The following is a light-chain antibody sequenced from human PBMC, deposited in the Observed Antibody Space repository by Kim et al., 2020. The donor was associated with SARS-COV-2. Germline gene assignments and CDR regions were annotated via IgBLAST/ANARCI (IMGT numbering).Light chain of an antibody. CDR3: NSRDSSGNQV. CDR2: GKN. V-gene: IGLV3-19*01. J-gene: IGLJ2*01. Sequence: ALGQTVRITCQGDNLRSYYESWYQQKPGQAPVLVIYGKNNRPSGIPDRFSGSSSGNTASLTITGAQAEDEADYYCNSRDSSGNQVFGGGTQLTVL. CDR1: NLRSYY.